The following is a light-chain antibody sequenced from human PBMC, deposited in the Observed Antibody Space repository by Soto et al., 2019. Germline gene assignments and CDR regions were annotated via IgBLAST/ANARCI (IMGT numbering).Light chain of an antibody. CDR1: QSISSY. CDR3: QQSYSTPIT. Sequence: DSQMTQSPSSRSASVGERVTSTCRASQSISSYLNWYQQKPGEAPKLLIFAASNLQSGVPSRFSGSGSGTDFTLTISSLQPEDFATYYCQQSYSTPITFGQGTRLEIK. CDR2: AAS. J-gene: IGKJ5*01. V-gene: IGKV1-39*01.